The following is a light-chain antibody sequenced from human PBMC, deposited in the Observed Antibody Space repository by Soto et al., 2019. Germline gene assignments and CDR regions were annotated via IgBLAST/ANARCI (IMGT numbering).Light chain of an antibody. V-gene: IGKV1-5*01. CDR3: QQSYSTAVT. CDR1: QSTSSW. J-gene: IGKJ1*01. Sequence: IQLTQSPSSLSASVGDRVTITCRASQSTSSWLAWYQQKPGKAPKLLIYDASNLESGVPSRFSGRGSGTEFTLTISSLQPEDFATYYCQQSYSTAVTFGQGTKV. CDR2: DAS.